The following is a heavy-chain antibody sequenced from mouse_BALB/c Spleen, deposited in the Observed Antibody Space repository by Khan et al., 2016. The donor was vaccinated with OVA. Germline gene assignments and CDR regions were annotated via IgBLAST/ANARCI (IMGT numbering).Heavy chain of an antibody. Sequence: EVKLEESGGGLVQPGGSMKLSCVASGFTFSNYWMNWVRQSPEKGFEWVAEIRLKSNIYATHYAESVRGRFTISRDDSRSSVYLQMNNLGAEDTGTYYRARGWDWYFDVWGAGTTVTVSS. CDR3: ARGWDWYFDV. V-gene: IGHV6-6*02. CDR1: GFTFSNYW. CDR2: IRLKSNIYAT. D-gene: IGHD3-3*01. J-gene: IGHJ1*01.